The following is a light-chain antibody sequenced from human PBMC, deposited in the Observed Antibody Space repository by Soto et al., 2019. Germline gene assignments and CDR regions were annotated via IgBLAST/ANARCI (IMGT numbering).Light chain of an antibody. Sequence: DVRMTQSPSSLSASVGDRVTITCRASQDISNYLNCYQQKPGKAPKLLIYDASHLPTGVPSRFSGSGSWTAFTLTNSSLQPEDTATYYCQQYDNLPEITFGGGTKVE. CDR1: QDISNY. V-gene: IGKV1-33*01. CDR3: QQYDNLPEIT. J-gene: IGKJ4*01. CDR2: DAS.